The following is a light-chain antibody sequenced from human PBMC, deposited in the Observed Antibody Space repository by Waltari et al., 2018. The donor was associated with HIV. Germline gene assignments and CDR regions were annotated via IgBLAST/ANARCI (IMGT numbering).Light chain of an antibody. J-gene: IGLJ3*02. CDR3: QSYDTRLSGSV. V-gene: IGLV1-40*01. Sequence: QSVLTQPPSVSGAPGQTVTNSCTGVSSNIGARPPFAVQRYQQLPGTAPKLLIYGNNNRPSGVPDRFSGSKSGASASLAITGLQAEDEADYYCQSYDTRLSGSVFGGGTKLTVL. CDR1: SSNIGARPPFA. CDR2: GNN.